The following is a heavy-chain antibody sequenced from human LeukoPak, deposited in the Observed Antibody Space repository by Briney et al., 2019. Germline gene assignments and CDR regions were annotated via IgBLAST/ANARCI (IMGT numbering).Heavy chain of an antibody. CDR2: IYYSGST. CDR1: GGSISNGGYY. Sequence: SETLSLTCTVSGGSISNGGYYWSWIRQHPGKGLEWIGYIYYSGSTYYNPSLKSRVTISVDTSKNQFSLKLSSVTAADTAVYYCARWFGEAPYYFDYWGQGTLVTVSS. CDR3: ARWFGEAPYYFDY. V-gene: IGHV4-31*03. J-gene: IGHJ4*02. D-gene: IGHD3-10*01.